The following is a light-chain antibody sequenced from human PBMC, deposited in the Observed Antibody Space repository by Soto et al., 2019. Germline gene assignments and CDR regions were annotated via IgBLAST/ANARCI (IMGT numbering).Light chain of an antibody. CDR3: QQYDTLPLT. V-gene: IGKV1-33*01. CDR2: DSS. CDR1: QDITNY. J-gene: IGKJ5*01. Sequence: DIQMTQSPSSLSASVGDRVTIICQASQDITNYLNWYQQKPGKAPKLLIHDSSNLETGVPSRFSGSGSGTYFSFTISSLQSEDIATYYCQQYDTLPLTFGQGTRLEIK.